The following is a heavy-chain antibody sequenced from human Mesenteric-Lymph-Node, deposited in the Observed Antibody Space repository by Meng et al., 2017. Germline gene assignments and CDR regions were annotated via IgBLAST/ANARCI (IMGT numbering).Heavy chain of an antibody. CDR2: IDSDGSTP. CDR3: ARGPGWYSGY. V-gene: IGHV3-74*01. Sequence: GGSLRLSCAASGFTFSSYWMHWVRQVPGKGLVWVSRIDSDGSTPIYADSVKGRFTISRDNAKNSLYLQMNSLRAEDTAVYYCARGPGWYSGYWGQGTLVTVSS. D-gene: IGHD6-19*01. J-gene: IGHJ4*02. CDR1: GFTFSSYW.